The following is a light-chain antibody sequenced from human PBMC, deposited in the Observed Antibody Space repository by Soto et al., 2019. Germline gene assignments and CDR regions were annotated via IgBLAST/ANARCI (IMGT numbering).Light chain of an antibody. CDR1: SSDVGGYNY. CDR3: SSYTSSSIWV. V-gene: IGLV2-14*01. Sequence: QSVVTQPAFVSGSPGQSITISCTGTSSDVGGYNYVSWYQQHPGKAPKLMIYEVSNRPSGVSNRFSGSKSGNTASLTISGLQAEDEADYYCSSYTSSSIWVFGGGTKVTVL. CDR2: EVS. J-gene: IGLJ3*02.